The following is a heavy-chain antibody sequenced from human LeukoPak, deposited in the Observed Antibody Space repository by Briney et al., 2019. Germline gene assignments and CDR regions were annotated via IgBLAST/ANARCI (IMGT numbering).Heavy chain of an antibody. V-gene: IGHV4-59*08. Sequence: SETLSLTCTVSGGSITSDHWTWIRQPPGKGLEYIGYIFNIGSTNYNPSLKSRVTISLDTSRNQFSLKLTSVTAADPAVYYCARLELSYYSGNWYNWLDPWGQGTLVTVSS. CDR2: IFNIGST. J-gene: IGHJ5*02. D-gene: IGHD6-13*01. CDR3: ARLELSYYSGNWYNWLDP. CDR1: GGSITSDH.